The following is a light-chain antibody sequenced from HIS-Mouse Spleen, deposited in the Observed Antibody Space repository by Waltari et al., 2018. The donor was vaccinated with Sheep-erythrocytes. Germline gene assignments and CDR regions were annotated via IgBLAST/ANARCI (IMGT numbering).Light chain of an antibody. CDR3: QQYNNWHPT. Sequence: EIVMTQSPATLSVSPGERATLSCRASQSVSSNLAWYQQKPGQAHRPLIYGASTRDTGIPPRFSGCGSGTEFTLTISSLPSEDFAVYYCQQYNNWHPTFGQGTKVEIK. J-gene: IGKJ1*01. CDR1: QSVSSN. CDR2: GAS. V-gene: IGKV3-15*01.